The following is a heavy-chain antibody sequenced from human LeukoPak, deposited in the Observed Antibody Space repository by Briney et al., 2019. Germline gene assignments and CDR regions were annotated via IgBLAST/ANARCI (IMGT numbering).Heavy chain of an antibody. CDR3: ARRYNWNDRWD. V-gene: IGHV4-39*07. CDR2: IYYSGSI. Sequence: SETLSLTCTVSGGSISSTNYYWGWIRQPPGKGLEWIGSIYYSGSIYYNPSLKSRLTISLDTSKNQFSLRLSSVTAADTAFYYCARRYNWNDRWDWGQGTLVTVPP. CDR1: GGSISSTNYY. J-gene: IGHJ4*02. D-gene: IGHD1-1*01.